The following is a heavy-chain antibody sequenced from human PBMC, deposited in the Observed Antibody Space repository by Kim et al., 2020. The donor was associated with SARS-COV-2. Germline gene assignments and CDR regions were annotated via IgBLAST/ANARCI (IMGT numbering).Heavy chain of an antibody. D-gene: IGHD5-12*01. J-gene: IGHJ4*02. CDR3: ARRGDGYNYFFDH. Sequence: SPSFQGQVTISADKSISAAYLQWSSLKASDTAMYYCARRGDGYNYFFDHWGQGTVVTVSS. V-gene: IGHV5-51*01.